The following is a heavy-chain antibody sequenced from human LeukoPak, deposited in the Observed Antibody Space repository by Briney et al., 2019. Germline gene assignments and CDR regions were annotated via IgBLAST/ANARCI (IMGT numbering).Heavy chain of an antibody. CDR2: ISCNGNII. V-gene: IGHV3-30-3*01. CDR1: GFTFSSFA. D-gene: IGHD6-19*01. J-gene: IGHJ4*02. CDR3: ARDLSGWASMYSYFDF. Sequence: PGGSLRLSCAASGFTFSSFAMHWVRQAPGKGLEWVAVISCNGNIIYYADSVKGRFTISRDSSKNTLFLQMNSLRAEDTAAYYCARDLSGWASMYSYFDFWGQGTLVTVSS.